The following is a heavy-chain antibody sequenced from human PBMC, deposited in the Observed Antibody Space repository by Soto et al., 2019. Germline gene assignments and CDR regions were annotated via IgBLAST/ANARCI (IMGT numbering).Heavy chain of an antibody. J-gene: IGHJ4*02. CDR3: AREGRYSGSGYFDS. CDR2: ISSSSTTI. Sequence: VVSLRLSCGASGFTFSSYSMNWARQAPGKGLEWISYISSSSTTIFYADSVKGRFTISRDNDKNSLYLQMNNLRDEDTAVYFCAREGRYSGSGYFDSWGQGNLVTV. D-gene: IGHD5-12*01. V-gene: IGHV3-48*02. CDR1: GFTFSSYS.